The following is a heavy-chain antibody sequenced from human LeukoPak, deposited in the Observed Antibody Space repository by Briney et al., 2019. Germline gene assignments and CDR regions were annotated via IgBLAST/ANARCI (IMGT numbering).Heavy chain of an antibody. D-gene: IGHD6-6*01. CDR2: VISIFGTA. Sequence: ASVKVSCKASGGTFSSYAISWVRQAPGQGLEWMGGVISIFGTANYAQKFQGRVTITADESTSTAYMELSSLRSEDTAVYYCASSSSGTHFDYWGQGTLVTVSS. CDR1: GGTFSSYA. J-gene: IGHJ4*02. V-gene: IGHV1-69*13. CDR3: ASSSSGTHFDY.